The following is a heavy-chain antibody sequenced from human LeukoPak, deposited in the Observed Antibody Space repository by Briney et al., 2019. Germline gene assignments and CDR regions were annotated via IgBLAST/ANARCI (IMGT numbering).Heavy chain of an antibody. CDR2: IYTSGST. Sequence: SETLSLTCTVSGGSISSGSYYWSWIRQPAGTGLEWIGRIYTSGSTNYNPSLKSRVTISVDTSKNQFSLKLSSVTAADTAVYYCARLKYYDILTGYPPWFDPWGQGTLVTVSS. V-gene: IGHV4-61*02. CDR3: ARLKYYDILTGYPPWFDP. D-gene: IGHD3-9*01. J-gene: IGHJ5*02. CDR1: GGSISSGSYY.